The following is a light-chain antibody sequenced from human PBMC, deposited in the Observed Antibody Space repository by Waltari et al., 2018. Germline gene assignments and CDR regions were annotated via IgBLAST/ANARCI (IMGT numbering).Light chain of an antibody. CDR3: QQYNTYSS. CDR1: QSIRNW. CDR2: KAS. V-gene: IGKV1-5*03. J-gene: IGKJ2*01. Sequence: DIQMTQSPSSLAASVGDRVTIPCRASQSIRNWLAWYQQKPGKAPILLIYKASILKSGVPSRFSGSGSGTQFTLTISSLQPGDFATYYCQQYNTYSSFGQGTKLEIK.